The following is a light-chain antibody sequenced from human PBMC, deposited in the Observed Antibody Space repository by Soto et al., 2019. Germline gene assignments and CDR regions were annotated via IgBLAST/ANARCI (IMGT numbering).Light chain of an antibody. V-gene: IGKV3-20*01. CDR1: QSVSSSY. J-gene: IGKJ3*01. CDR3: QQYGSSRGFT. CDR2: GAS. Sequence: EIVLTQSPGTLSLSPGERATLSCRATQSVSSSYLAWYQQKPGQAPRLLIYGASSRATGIPDRFSGSGSGTDITLTISRLEPEDFALYYCQQYGSSRGFTFGPGTKVDIK.